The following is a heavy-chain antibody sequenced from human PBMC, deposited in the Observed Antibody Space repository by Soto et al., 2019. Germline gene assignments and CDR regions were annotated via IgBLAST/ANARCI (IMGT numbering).Heavy chain of an antibody. CDR3: ARDNADYGGNLNAFDI. Sequence: PSETLSLTCTVSGGSISSYYWSWIRQPPGKGLERIGYIYYSGSTNYNPSLKSRVTISVDTSKNQFSLKLSSVTAADTAVYYCARDNADYGGNLNAFDIWGQGTMVTVSS. CDR2: IYYSGST. J-gene: IGHJ3*02. V-gene: IGHV4-59*01. CDR1: GGSISSYY. D-gene: IGHD4-17*01.